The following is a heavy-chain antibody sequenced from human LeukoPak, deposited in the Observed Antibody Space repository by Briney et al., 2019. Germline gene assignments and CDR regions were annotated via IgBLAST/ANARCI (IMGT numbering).Heavy chain of an antibody. V-gene: IGHV3-7*01. D-gene: IGHD6-19*01. Sequence: QPGGSLRLSCAASGFTFSSYWMSWVRQAPGKGLEWVANIKQDGSEKYYVDSVKGRFTISRDNAKNSLYLQMNSLRAEDTAVYYCVTRGWADYYYYMDVWGKGTTVTVSS. CDR3: VTRGWADYYYYMDV. CDR2: IKQDGSEK. CDR1: GFTFSSYW. J-gene: IGHJ6*03.